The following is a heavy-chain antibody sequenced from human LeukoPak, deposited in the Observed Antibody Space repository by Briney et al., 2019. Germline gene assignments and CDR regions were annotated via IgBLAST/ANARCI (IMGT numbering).Heavy chain of an antibody. J-gene: IGHJ3*02. D-gene: IGHD1-7*01. CDR3: AARITGTGAFDI. Sequence: ASVKVSCKPSGYTFTSYGISWVRQAPGQGLEWMGWTSAYNGNTNYAQKLQGRVTMTTDTSTSTAYMELRSLRSDDTAVYYCAARITGTGAFDIWGQGTMVTVSS. V-gene: IGHV1-18*01. CDR1: GYTFTSYG. CDR2: TSAYNGNT.